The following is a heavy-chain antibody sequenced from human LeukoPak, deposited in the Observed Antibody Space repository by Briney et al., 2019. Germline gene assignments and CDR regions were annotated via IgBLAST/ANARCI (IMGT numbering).Heavy chain of an antibody. V-gene: IGHV3-21*01. CDR1: GFTFSTYA. J-gene: IGHJ3*02. CDR3: ARVPNREQWLVNDAFDI. Sequence: PGGSLRLSCAASGFTFSTYAMTWVRQAPGKGLEWVSSISSSSSYIYYADSVKGRFTISRDNAKNSLYLQMNSLRAEDTAVYYCARVPNREQWLVNDAFDIWGQGTMVTVSS. CDR2: ISSSSSYI. D-gene: IGHD6-19*01.